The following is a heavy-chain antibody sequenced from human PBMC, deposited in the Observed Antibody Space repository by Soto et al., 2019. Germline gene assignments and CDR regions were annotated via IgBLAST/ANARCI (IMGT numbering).Heavy chain of an antibody. CDR1: GGTFNSYG. V-gene: IGHV1-69*06. D-gene: IGHD3-16*02. Sequence: GASVKVSCKASGGTFNSYGISWVRQAPGQGLDWMGVIIPLYGTVNYAQKFQGRVSITADTSTSTAYMELRGLRSDDTAVYYCARVDDYVWGSFRPWGQGTQVTVSS. CDR2: IIPLYGTV. J-gene: IGHJ4*02. CDR3: ARVDDYVWGSFRP.